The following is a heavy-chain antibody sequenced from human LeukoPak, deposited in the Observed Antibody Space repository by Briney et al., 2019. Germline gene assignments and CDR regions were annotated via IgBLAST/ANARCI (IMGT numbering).Heavy chain of an antibody. J-gene: IGHJ5*02. V-gene: IGHV3-21*01. CDR3: ARGQGADIYNSFDP. Sequence: GGSLRLSCAASGFTFSSYSMNWVRQAPGKGLEWVSSISSSSSYIYYADSVKGRFTISRDNAKNSLYLQMNSLRAEDTAVYYCARGQGADIYNSFDPWGQGTLVTVSS. CDR1: GFTFSSYS. CDR2: ISSSSSYI.